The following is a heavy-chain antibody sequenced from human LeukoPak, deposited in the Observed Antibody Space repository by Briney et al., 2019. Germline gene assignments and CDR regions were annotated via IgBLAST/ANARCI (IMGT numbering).Heavy chain of an antibody. CDR2: ISAYNGNT. Sequence: ASVKVSCKASGYTITSYGISWVRQAPGQGLEGMGWISAYNGNTNYAQKLQGRVTMTTDTSTSTAYMELRSLRSDDTAVYYCARVAVSGNPYYYYMDVWGKGTTVTVSS. CDR3: ARVAVSGNPYYYYMDV. J-gene: IGHJ6*03. CDR1: GYTITSYG. V-gene: IGHV1-18*01. D-gene: IGHD4-23*01.